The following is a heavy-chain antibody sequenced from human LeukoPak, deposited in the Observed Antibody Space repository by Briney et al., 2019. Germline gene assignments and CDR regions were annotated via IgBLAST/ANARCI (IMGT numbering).Heavy chain of an antibody. CDR3: AKGGDYDFWSGYYQNTGFDY. V-gene: IGHV3-48*01. D-gene: IGHD3-3*01. Sequence: QSGGSLRLSCVASGFTLSSHNINWVRQAPGKGLEWVSHISSSGSVTYYGDSVKGRITISRDNAKNSVSLYMNSLRAEDSAVYYCAKGGDYDFWSGYYQNTGFDYWGQGTLVTVSS. CDR1: GFTLSSHN. J-gene: IGHJ4*02. CDR2: ISSSGSVT.